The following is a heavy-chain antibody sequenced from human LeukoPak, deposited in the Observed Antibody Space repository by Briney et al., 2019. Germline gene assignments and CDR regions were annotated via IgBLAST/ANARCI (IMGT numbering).Heavy chain of an antibody. CDR3: TRAVLRFLEAAWDV. CDR2: IRSKAYGGTT. Sequence: GGSLRLSCTASGFTFGDYAMSWVRQAPGKGLEWVGFIRSKAYGGTTEYAASVKGRFTISRDDSKSIAYLQMNSLKTEDTAVYYCTRAVLRFLEAAWDVWGKGTTVTVSS. J-gene: IGHJ6*04. D-gene: IGHD3-3*01. V-gene: IGHV3-49*04. CDR1: GFTFGDYA.